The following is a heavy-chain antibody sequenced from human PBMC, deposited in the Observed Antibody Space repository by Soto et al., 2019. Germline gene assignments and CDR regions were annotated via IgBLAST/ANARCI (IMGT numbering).Heavy chain of an antibody. D-gene: IGHD2-15*01. Sequence: GSGPTLVNPTQTLTLTCTFSGFSLSTSGMCVSWICQPPGKALEWLALIDWDDDTYYSTSLKTRLTISRDASKDQVVLTMTNMDPVDTATYYCVRTPCSFGCCPDSWGQGTLVTSPQ. V-gene: IGHV2-70*01. CDR1: GFSLSTSGMC. J-gene: IGHJ4*02. CDR2: IDWDDDT. CDR3: VRTPCSFGCCPDS.